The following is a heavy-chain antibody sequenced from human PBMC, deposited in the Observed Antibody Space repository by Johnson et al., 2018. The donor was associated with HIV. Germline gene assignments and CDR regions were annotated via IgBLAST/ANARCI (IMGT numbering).Heavy chain of an antibody. Sequence: VQLVESGGGVVQPGGSLRLSCVASGFTFSSYWMSWVRQAPGKGLEWVANIKQDGSEKYYVDSVKGRFTISRDNAKKSLYLQMNSLRAEDTAVYYCARASNSGYDQAFDIWGQGTMVTVSS. V-gene: IGHV3-7*03. CDR3: ARASNSGYDQAFDI. J-gene: IGHJ3*02. CDR1: GFTFSSYW. D-gene: IGHD5-12*01. CDR2: IKQDGSEK.